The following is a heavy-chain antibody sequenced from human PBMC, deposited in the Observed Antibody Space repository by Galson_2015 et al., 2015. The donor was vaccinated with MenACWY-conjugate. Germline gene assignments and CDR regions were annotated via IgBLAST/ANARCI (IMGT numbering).Heavy chain of an antibody. V-gene: IGHV5-51*01. CDR1: GYSFTNYW. CDR3: ARHPPGGRGMDV. D-gene: IGHD1-26*01. J-gene: IGHJ6*02. CDR2: ISPYDSNI. Sequence: QSGAEVKKPGESLKISCKGSGYSFTNYWIGWVRQMPGKGLEWMGLISPYDSNIRYSPPFQGQVTISADKSISTAYLQWSSLKASDTAMYYCARHPPGGRGMDVWGQGTTVTASS.